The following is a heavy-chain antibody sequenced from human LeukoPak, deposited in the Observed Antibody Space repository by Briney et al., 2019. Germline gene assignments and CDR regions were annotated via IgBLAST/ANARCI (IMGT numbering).Heavy chain of an antibody. D-gene: IGHD6-19*01. Sequence: SVKVSCKASGYTFTSYGISWVRQAPGQGLEWMGGIIPIFGTANYAQKFQGRVTITADESTSTAYMELSSLRSEDTVVYYCARDGAVAGQYWGQGTLVTVSS. V-gene: IGHV1-69*13. J-gene: IGHJ4*02. CDR2: IIPIFGTA. CDR3: ARDGAVAGQY. CDR1: GYTFTSYG.